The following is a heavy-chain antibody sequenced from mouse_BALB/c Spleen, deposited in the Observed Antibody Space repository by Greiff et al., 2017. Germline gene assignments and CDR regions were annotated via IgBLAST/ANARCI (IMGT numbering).Heavy chain of an antibody. CDR2: INPSNGRT. CDR1: GYTFTSYW. Sequence: VQLQQSGAELVKPGASVKLSCKASGYTFTSYWMHWVKQRPGQGLEWIGEINPSNGRTNYNEKFKSKATLTVDKSSSTAYMQLSSLTSEDSAVYYCARWGDGYYFAYGGQGTLVTVCA. J-gene: IGHJ3*01. V-gene: IGHV1S81*02. D-gene: IGHD2-3*01. CDR3: ARWGDGYYFAY.